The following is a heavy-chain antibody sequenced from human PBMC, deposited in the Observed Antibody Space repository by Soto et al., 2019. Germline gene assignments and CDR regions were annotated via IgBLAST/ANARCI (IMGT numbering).Heavy chain of an antibody. J-gene: IGHJ4*02. CDR3: AKDRFCTGDTCSLSNEY. Sequence: EVQLLESGGGLVQPGGSLRLSCSASGFIFSTYGMSWVRQAPGKGLDWVSGIRGSGGKTYYADSVKGRFTISRDNSKSTLYLQMNSLRAEDTALYYCAKDRFCTGDTCSLSNEYWGQGILVTVSS. CDR1: GFIFSTYG. CDR2: IRGSGGKT. D-gene: IGHD2-8*02. V-gene: IGHV3-23*01.